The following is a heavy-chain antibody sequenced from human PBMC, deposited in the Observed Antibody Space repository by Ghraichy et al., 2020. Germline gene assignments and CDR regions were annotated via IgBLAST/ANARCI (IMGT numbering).Heavy chain of an antibody. V-gene: IGHV1-18*01. CDR2: ISAYNGNT. J-gene: IGHJ6*02. CDR3: ARDGYSSQFGNYYYYGMDV. Sequence: ASVKVSCKASGYTFTSYGISWVRQAPGQGLEWMGWISAYNGNTNYAQKLQGRVTMTTDTSTSTAYMELRSLRSDDTAVYYCARDGYSSQFGNYYYYGMDVWGQGTTVTVSS. D-gene: IGHD6-13*01. CDR1: GYTFTSYG.